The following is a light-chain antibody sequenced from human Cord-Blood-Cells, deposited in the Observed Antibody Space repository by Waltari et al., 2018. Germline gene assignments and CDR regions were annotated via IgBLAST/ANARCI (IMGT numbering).Light chain of an antibody. CDR1: QGISNY. CDR2: AAS. J-gene: IGKJ1*01. CDR3: QKYNSAPRT. Sequence: DIQMTQSPSSLSASVGDRVTITCRSSQGISNYLAWYQQKPGKVPKLLIYAASTLQAGVPSPFSGSGSGTYFTLTISSLQPEDIATYYCQKYNSAPRTFGQGTKVEIK. V-gene: IGKV1-27*01.